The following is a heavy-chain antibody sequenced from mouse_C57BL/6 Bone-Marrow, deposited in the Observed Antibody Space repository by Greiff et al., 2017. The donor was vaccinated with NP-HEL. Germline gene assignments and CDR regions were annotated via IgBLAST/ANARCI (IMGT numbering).Heavy chain of an antibody. CDR3: ARGITTVVAPYWYFDV. D-gene: IGHD1-1*01. V-gene: IGHV7-1*01. CDR2: SRNKANDYTT. J-gene: IGHJ1*03. Sequence: EVNVVESGGGLVQSGRSLRLSCATSGFTFSDFYMEWVRQAPGKGLEWIAASRNKANDYTTAYSASVKGRFIVSRDTSQSILYLQMNALRAEDTAIYYCARGITTVVAPYWYFDVWGTGTTVTVSS. CDR1: GFTFSDFY.